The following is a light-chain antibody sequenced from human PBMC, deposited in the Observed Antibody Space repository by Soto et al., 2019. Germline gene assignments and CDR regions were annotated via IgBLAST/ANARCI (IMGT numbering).Light chain of an antibody. Sequence: QSVLPQPPSVSAAPGQKVTISCSGSSSNIGNNYVSWFQQLPGTAPKLLIYDSNKRPSGIPDRFSGSKSGTSATLGITERQTVDEADYYCGAWDSSRSAVVFGGGTKLTVL. CDR3: GAWDSSRSAVV. CDR2: DSN. J-gene: IGLJ3*02. CDR1: SSNIGNNY. V-gene: IGLV1-51*01.